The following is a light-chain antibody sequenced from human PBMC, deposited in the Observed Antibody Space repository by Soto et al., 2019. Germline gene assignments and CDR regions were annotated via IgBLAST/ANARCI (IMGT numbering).Light chain of an antibody. J-gene: IGKJ1*01. V-gene: IGKV3-20*01. CDR1: QSVGSNY. CDR2: GAS. Sequence: EIVLTQSPGTLSLSPGERATLSCRASQSVGSNYLAWYQQKPGQAPRILIFGASSRATGIPDRLSGSGSGTDFTLTISRLEPEDFAVYYCQQYGSSSWTFGQGTKVEIK. CDR3: QQYGSSSWT.